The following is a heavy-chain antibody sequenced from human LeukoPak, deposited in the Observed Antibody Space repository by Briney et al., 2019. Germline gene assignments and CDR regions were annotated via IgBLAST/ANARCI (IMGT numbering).Heavy chain of an antibody. Sequence: LRLSCTTSGFTFSKYYMTWIRQHPGKGLEWIGYIYDSGSTYYNPSLKSRVTISIVTSKNQFSLKLTSVTAADTAVYYCARDAFDIWGQGTMVTVSS. CDR2: IYDSGST. J-gene: IGHJ3*02. V-gene: IGHV4-31*02. CDR1: GFTFSKYY. CDR3: ARDAFDI.